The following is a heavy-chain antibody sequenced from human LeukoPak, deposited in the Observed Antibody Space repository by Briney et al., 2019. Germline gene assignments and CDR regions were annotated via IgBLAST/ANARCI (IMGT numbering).Heavy chain of an antibody. CDR3: AKDRPIVVVPAYYFDY. CDR2: ISYDGSNK. J-gene: IGHJ4*02. CDR1: GFTFSSYG. Sequence: GGSLRLSCAASGFTFSSYGMHWVRQAPGKGLEWVAVISYDGSNKYYADSVKGRFTISRDNSKNTLYLQMNSLRAEDTAVYYCAKDRPIVVVPAYYFDYWGQGTLVTVSS. V-gene: IGHV3-30*18. D-gene: IGHD2-2*01.